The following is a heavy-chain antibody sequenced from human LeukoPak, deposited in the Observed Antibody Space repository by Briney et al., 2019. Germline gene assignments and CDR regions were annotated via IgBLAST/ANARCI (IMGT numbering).Heavy chain of an antibody. Sequence: SETLSLTCTVSGGSVISSNYYWGWIRQPPGKGLEWIGDIYYNGSTYSNPSLKSRVTISVDTSKNQFSLKLSSVTAADTAVYYCARETTDFWSGPPGWFDPWGQGTLVTVSS. D-gene: IGHD3-3*01. CDR2: IYYNGST. CDR3: ARETTDFWSGPPGWFDP. CDR1: GGSVISSNYY. J-gene: IGHJ5*02. V-gene: IGHV4-39*07.